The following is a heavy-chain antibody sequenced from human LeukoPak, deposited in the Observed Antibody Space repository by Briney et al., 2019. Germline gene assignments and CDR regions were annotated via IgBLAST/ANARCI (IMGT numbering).Heavy chain of an antibody. Sequence: SETLSLTCTVSGGFISSYYWSWIRQPAGKGLEWIGRIYTSGSTNYNPSLKSRVTMSVDTSKNQFSLKLSSVTAADTAVYYCASRPNGDPRAGIDYWGQGTLVTVSS. D-gene: IGHD4-17*01. CDR2: IYTSGST. V-gene: IGHV4-4*07. CDR3: ASRPNGDPRAGIDY. J-gene: IGHJ4*02. CDR1: GGFISSYY.